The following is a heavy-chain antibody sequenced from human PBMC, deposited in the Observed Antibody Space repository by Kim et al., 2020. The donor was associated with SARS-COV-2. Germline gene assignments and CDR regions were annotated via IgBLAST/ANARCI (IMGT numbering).Heavy chain of an antibody. CDR3: ATESVGGFGTGTAVKNWFDP. V-gene: IGHV3-48*03. J-gene: IGHJ5*02. CDR1: GFTFSSYE. Sequence: GGSLRLSCAASGFTFSSYEMNWVRQAPGKGLEWVAYISSSGSTIYYAESVKGRFTISRNNAKNSVYLHMNSLRAEDTAVYYCATESVGGFGTGTAVKNWFDPGGQGTLVTVPS. CDR2: ISSSGSTI. D-gene: IGHD1-1*01.